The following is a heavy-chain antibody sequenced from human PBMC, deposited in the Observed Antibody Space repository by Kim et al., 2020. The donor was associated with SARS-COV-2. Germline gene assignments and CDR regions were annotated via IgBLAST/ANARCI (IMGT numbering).Heavy chain of an antibody. V-gene: IGHV3-30*04. Sequence: GGSLRLSCAASGFTFSSYAMNWVRQAPGKGLEWVTVISYDGNNKSYAESVKGRFTISRDNSTNTLYLQLNSLNFEDTAVYYCARDLGRKAPAGTRYSHYG. CDR2: ISYDGNNK. D-gene: IGHD6-13*01. J-gene: IGHJ6*01. CDR3: ARDLGRKAPAGTRYSHYG. CDR1: GFTFSSYA.